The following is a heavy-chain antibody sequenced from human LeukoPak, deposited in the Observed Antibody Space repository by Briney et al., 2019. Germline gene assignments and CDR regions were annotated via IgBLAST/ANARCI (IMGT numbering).Heavy chain of an antibody. D-gene: IGHD5-18*01. Sequence: SETLSLTCAVYGGSFSGYYWSWIRQPPGKGLEGIGKINHSGSTNYNPSLKSRVTISVDTSKNQFSLKLSSVTAADTAVYYCARGGNTAMVKPAGYFDYWGQGALVSVSS. J-gene: IGHJ4*02. CDR1: GGSFSGYY. CDR3: ARGGNTAMVKPAGYFDY. CDR2: INHSGST. V-gene: IGHV4-34*01.